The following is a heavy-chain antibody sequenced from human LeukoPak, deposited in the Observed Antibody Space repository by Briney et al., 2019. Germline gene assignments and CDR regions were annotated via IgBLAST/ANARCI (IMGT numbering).Heavy chain of an antibody. CDR3: ANRPSDYGDYVTYFDY. J-gene: IGHJ4*02. CDR1: GFSFISYG. V-gene: IGHV3-30*18. Sequence: PGGSLRLFCAASGFSFISYGMHWVRQAPGKGREGVGVISDDGRNKKYADSVKGRFTISRDNSKDTLYLQMNSLRDEDTAVYYGANRPSDYGDYVTYFDYWRQGTLLSVSS. CDR2: ISDDGRNK. D-gene: IGHD4-17*01.